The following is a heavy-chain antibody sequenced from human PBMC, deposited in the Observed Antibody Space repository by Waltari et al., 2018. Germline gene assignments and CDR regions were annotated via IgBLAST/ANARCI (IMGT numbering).Heavy chain of an antibody. CDR3: ASDITMIVVVITMVVYFDC. J-gene: IGHJ4*02. CDR1: GFTFSSYA. Sequence: EVQLLESGGGLVQPGGSLRLSCAASGFTFSSYAMSWVRQAPGKGLEWVSAISGSGGSTYYADSVKGRFTISRDNSKNTLYLQMNSLRAEDTAVYYCASDITMIVVVITMVVYFDCWGQGTLVTVSS. V-gene: IGHV3-23*01. CDR2: ISGSGGST. D-gene: IGHD3-22*01.